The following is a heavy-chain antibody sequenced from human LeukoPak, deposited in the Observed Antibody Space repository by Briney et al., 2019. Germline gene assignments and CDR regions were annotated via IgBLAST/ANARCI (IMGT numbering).Heavy chain of an antibody. D-gene: IGHD5-18*01. V-gene: IGHV1-18*01. CDR1: GYTFTSYG. CDR3: ARVGNSYGYEYYYYGMDV. J-gene: IGHJ6*02. CDR2: ISAYNGNT. Sequence: ASVKVSCKASGYTFTSYGISWVRQAPGQGLEWMGWISAYNGNTNYAQKLQGRVTMTTDPSTSTAYMELRSLRSDDTAVYYCARVGNSYGYEYYYYGMDVWGQGTTVTVSS.